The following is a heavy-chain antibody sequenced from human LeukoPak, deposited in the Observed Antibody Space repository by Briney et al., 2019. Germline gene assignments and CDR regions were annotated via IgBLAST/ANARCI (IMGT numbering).Heavy chain of an antibody. Sequence: GGSLRLSCVASGFTFTNYGMHWVRQAPGKGLEWVAAILYDGSKKYYADSVKGRFSIYRDNSNYTLYLQMNSLRAEDTAVYYCANFEGSSQAFHIWGQGXLXTVSS. CDR1: GFTFTNYG. V-gene: IGHV3-30*18. CDR3: ANFEGSSQAFHI. CDR2: ILYDGSKK. J-gene: IGHJ3*02. D-gene: IGHD6-13*01.